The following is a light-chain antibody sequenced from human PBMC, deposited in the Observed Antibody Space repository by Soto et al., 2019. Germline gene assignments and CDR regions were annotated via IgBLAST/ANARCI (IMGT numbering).Light chain of an antibody. Sequence: EIVFTQSPCTLSLYPGERATLSCRASQSVSSSYLAWYQQKPGQAPRLLIYGASNRATGIPDRFSGSGSGTDFTLTISRLEPEDFAVYYCQQYGSSPPVTFGQGTRLEIK. CDR3: QQYGSSPPVT. CDR1: QSVSSSY. J-gene: IGKJ5*01. V-gene: IGKV3-20*01. CDR2: GAS.